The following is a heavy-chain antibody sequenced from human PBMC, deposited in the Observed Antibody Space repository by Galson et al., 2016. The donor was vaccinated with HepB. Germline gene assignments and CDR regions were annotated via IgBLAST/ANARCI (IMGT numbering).Heavy chain of an antibody. CDR2: ISSSSFSSSGSTI. J-gene: IGHJ6*02. D-gene: IGHD1-14*01. CDR3: ARGGGTSSYYYWGMDV. CDR1: GFTFSDYS. V-gene: IGHV3-48*01. Sequence: SLRLSCAASGFTFSDYSMNWVRQAPGKGLEWISFISSSSFSSSGSTIYYADSVKGRFTISRDNSKNTLYLQMNNLTPDDTAIYYCARGGGTSSYYYWGMDVWGQGTTVTVSS.